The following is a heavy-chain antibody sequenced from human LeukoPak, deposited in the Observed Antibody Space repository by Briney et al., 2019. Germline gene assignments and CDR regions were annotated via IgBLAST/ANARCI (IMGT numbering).Heavy chain of an antibody. CDR3: ARDIVVVPAAMGRCYYYGMDV. V-gene: IGHV5-51*01. Sequence: ESLKISCKGSGHNFTSYWIGWVRQMPGKGLEWMGIIYPGDSDTRYSPSFQGQVTISADKSISTAYLQWSSLKASDTDMYYCARDIVVVPAAMGRCYYYGMDVWGKGTTVTVSS. CDR2: IYPGDSDT. CDR1: GHNFTSYW. J-gene: IGHJ6*04. D-gene: IGHD2-2*01.